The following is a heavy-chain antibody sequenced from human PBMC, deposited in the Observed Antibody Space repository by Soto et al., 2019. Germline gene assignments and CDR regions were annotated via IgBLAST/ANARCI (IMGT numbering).Heavy chain of an antibody. CDR2: IIPILGTT. J-gene: IGHJ5*02. CDR3: ARASQALLAASAAPWFNCFDT. D-gene: IGHD6-25*01. CDR1: GGTFSSYG. Sequence: ASVKVSCKASGGTFSSYGISWVRQAPGQGLEWMGGIIPILGTTKYAQKFQGRVTIIADESTNTAYMELSGLRYDDTGVYFCARASQALLAASAAPWFNCFDTWGQGTLVTVSS. V-gene: IGHV1-69*13.